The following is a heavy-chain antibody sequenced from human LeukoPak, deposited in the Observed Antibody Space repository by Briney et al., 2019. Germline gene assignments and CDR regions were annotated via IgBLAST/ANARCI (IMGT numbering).Heavy chain of an antibody. Sequence: GASVKVSCKASGYTFTTYYIHWVRQAPGQGLEWMGIINPSGGSTTYAQKFQGRVTMTRDTSTSTAYMELSSLRSEDTAMFYCARDDGGSYLRYFDYWGQGTLVTVSS. D-gene: IGHD1-26*01. V-gene: IGHV1-46*01. J-gene: IGHJ4*02. CDR1: GYTFTTYY. CDR2: INPSGGST. CDR3: ARDDGGSYLRYFDY.